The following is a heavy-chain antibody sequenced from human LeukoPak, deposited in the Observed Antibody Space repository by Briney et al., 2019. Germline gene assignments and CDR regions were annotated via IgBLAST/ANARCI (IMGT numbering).Heavy chain of an antibody. J-gene: IGHJ4*02. CDR2: IYYSGSS. CDR1: GCFISSGGFY. CDR3: ARVLRGYSYGFITYYFDY. V-gene: IGHV4-31*03. D-gene: IGHD5-18*01. Sequence: SGALSVTCNVSGCFISSGGFYWSWMRHHRGKGLVWIGYIYYSGSSYYNRSLKSGVTIQVDTSKNQFYLKLSSVTAANSAVYYCARVLRGYSYGFITYYFDYWGQGTLVTVSS.